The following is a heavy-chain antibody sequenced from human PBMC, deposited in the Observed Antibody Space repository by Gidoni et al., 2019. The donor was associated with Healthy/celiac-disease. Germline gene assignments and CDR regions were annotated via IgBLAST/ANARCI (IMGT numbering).Heavy chain of an antibody. CDR1: GFTFSSYS. V-gene: IGHV3-21*01. Sequence: EVQLVESGGGLVKPGGSLRLSCAASGFTFSSYSMNWVRQAPGKGLEWVSSISSSSSYIYYADSVKGRFTISRDNAKNSLYLQMNSLRAEDTAVYYCARDCCGTGYYDYVWGSYRRGAFDIWGQGTMVTVSS. CDR2: ISSSSSYI. J-gene: IGHJ3*02. CDR3: ARDCCGTGYYDYVWGSYRRGAFDI. D-gene: IGHD3-16*02.